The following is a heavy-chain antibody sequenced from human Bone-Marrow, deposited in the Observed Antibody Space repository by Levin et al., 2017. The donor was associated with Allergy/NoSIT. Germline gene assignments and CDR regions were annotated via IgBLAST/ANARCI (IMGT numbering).Heavy chain of an antibody. CDR1: GGSVSSGSYL. V-gene: IGHV4-61*01. D-gene: IGHD1-26*01. J-gene: IGHJ5*02. Sequence: RSQTLSLTCAVSGGSVSSGSYLWSWIRQPPGKGLEWIGNVYFSGGTNYNPSLRSRVTISVDTSKNQFSLNLRSVTAADTAVYYCARDAGSYSNWLDPWGQGTLVIVSS. CDR2: VYFSGGT. CDR3: ARDAGSYSNWLDP.